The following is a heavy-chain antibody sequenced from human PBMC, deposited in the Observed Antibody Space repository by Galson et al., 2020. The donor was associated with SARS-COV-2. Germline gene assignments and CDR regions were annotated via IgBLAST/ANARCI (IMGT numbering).Heavy chain of an antibody. CDR3: ARDFGIGGGYAFLDY. D-gene: IGHD5-12*01. CDR2: IRTSSSYT. V-gene: IGHV3-11*06. CDR1: GFTFSDYY. J-gene: IGHJ4*02. Sequence: GGSLRLSCPASGFTFSDYYMSWIRPAPGTGLEWVSYIRTSSSYTNYADSVKGRFTISRDNAKNSLYLQMNSLRAEDTAVYYCARDFGIGGGYAFLDYWGQGTLVTVSS.